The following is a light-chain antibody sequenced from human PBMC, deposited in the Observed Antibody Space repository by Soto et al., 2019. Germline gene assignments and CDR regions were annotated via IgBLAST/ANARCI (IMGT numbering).Light chain of an antibody. Sequence: DIQMTQSPSSLSASVGDRGTITCRASQSISSYLNWYQQRPGKAPNLLIHSASSLQSGVTSRFSGSGSATDFTLTISSLQPEDFATYYCQQSYSTHRTFGQGTKVDIK. CDR1: QSISSY. V-gene: IGKV1-39*01. J-gene: IGKJ1*01. CDR3: QQSYSTHRT. CDR2: SAS.